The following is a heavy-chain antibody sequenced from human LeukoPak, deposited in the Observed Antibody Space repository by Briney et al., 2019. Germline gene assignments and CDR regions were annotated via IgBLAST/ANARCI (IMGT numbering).Heavy chain of an antibody. V-gene: IGHV4-4*07. CDR2: IYSSGST. D-gene: IGHD4-17*01. CDR3: ARDVHYGDYYDYYYMDV. CDR1: GGSVSGYY. Sequence: SETLSLTCTVSGGSVSGYYWSWIRQPAGEGLEWIGRIYSSGSTSYNPSLQSRVTISVDKSKNQFSLKLTSVTAADTAVYYCARDVHYGDYYDYYYMDVWGKGTTVTVSS. J-gene: IGHJ6*03.